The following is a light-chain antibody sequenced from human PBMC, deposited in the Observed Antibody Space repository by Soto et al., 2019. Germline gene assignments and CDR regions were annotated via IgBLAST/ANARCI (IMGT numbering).Light chain of an antibody. Sequence: EIVLTQSPATLSLSPGERATLSCRASQSVSRYLAWYHQKPGQAPRLLIYDASNRATGIPARFSGSGSGTDFTLTISSLEPEDFAVYYCHQHDNWPHTFGEGTKVEIK. CDR1: QSVSRY. J-gene: IGKJ4*01. CDR3: HQHDNWPHT. V-gene: IGKV3-11*01. CDR2: DAS.